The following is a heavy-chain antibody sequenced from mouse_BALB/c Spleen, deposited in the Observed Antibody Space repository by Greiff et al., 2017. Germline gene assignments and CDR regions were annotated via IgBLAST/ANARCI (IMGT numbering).Heavy chain of an antibody. V-gene: IGHV5-6-3*01. J-gene: IGHJ3*01. D-gene: IGHD2-4*01. Sequence: EVQLQESGGGLVQPGGSLKLSCAASGFTFSSYGMSWVRQIPDKRLELVATINSNGGSTYYPDSVKGRFTISRDNAKNTLYLQMSSLKSEDTAMYYCARAYDYSFAYWGQGTLVTVSA. CDR2: INSNGGST. CDR1: GFTFSSYG. CDR3: ARAYDYSFAY.